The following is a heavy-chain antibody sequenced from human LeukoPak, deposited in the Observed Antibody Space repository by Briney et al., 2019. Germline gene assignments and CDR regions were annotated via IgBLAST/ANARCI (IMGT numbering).Heavy chain of an antibody. CDR3: VRDRAEGRAWVEFDP. V-gene: IGHV3-66*02. J-gene: IGHJ5*02. CDR1: GFTVSSYG. Sequence: GGSLRLSCAGSGFTVSSYGMSWVRQAPGKGPEWVSLVYSDGVTHYADSVQGRFTISRDNSKNTPYLQMNNLRVEDTAIYHCVRDRAEGRAWVEFDPWGQGILVTVSS. CDR2: VYSDGVT.